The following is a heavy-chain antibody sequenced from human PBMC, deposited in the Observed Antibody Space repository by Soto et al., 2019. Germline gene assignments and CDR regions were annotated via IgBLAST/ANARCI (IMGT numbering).Heavy chain of an antibody. Sequence: PSETLSPTCSVSGRSLSRNYWSWFRQSPDKGLEWLGYVFYGGTDYNPSLGGRVSMSVETSKSQFSLKLTSMTVADTAVYYCATYRGALYFESWGPGILVTVSS. V-gene: IGHV4-59*01. CDR2: VFYGGT. CDR1: GRSLSRNY. D-gene: IGHD3-16*01. J-gene: IGHJ4*02. CDR3: ATYRGALYFES.